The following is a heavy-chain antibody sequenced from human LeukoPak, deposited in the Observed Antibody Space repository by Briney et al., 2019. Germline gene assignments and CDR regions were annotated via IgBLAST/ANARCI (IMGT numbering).Heavy chain of an antibody. D-gene: IGHD2-2*01. CDR2: ISAYNGNT. V-gene: IGHV1-18*01. J-gene: IGHJ3*02. Sequence: ASVKVSCKASGYTFTSYGISWVRQAPGQGLEWMGWISAYNGNTNYAQKLQGRVTMTTDTSTSTAYMELRSLRSDDTAVYYCARDLVVPAAISVEDAFDIWGQGTMVTVSS. CDR1: GYTFTSYG. CDR3: ARDLVVPAAISVEDAFDI.